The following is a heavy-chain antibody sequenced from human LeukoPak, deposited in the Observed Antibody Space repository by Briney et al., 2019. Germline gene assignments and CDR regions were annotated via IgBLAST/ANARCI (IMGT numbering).Heavy chain of an antibody. CDR2: IYYSGST. CDR1: GFTFSSHGMN. CDR3: ARQRHSGGSADWFDP. D-gene: IGHD3-10*01. J-gene: IGHJ5*02. V-gene: IGHV4-39*01. Sequence: PGGSLRLSCAASGFTFSSHGMNWVRQPPGKGLEWIVSIYYSGSTYYNPSLKSRVTISVDTSKNQFSLKLSSVTAADTAVYYCARQRHSGGSADWFDPWGQGTLVTVSS.